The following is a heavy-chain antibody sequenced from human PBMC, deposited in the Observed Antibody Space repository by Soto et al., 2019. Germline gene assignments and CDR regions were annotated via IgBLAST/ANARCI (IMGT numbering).Heavy chain of an antibody. CDR3: ASRYYGDYPYYYYGMDV. V-gene: IGHV3-23*01. CDR1: GFTFSSYA. J-gene: IGHJ6*02. Sequence: GGSLRLSCAASGFTFSSYAMGWVRQAPGKGLEWVSAISGGDRSAYYADSVKGRFTISRDSSKNTLYLRVNSLRAEDTAIYYCASRYYGDYPYYYYGMDVWGQGTTVTVSS. CDR2: ISGGDRSA. D-gene: IGHD4-17*01.